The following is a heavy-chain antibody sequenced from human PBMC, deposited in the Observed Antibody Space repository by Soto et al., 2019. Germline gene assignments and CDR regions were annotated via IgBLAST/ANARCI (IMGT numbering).Heavy chain of an antibody. CDR3: AKSLSGSYYYYYGMDV. CDR1: GFTFSSFA. J-gene: IGHJ6*02. Sequence: GGSLRLSCAASGFTFSSFAMSWVRQAPGKGLDWVSAISGSGGSTYSADSVKGRFTISRDNSKNTLYLQMTSLRAEDTAVYYCAKSLSGSYYYYYGMDVWGQGTTVTVSS. CDR2: ISGSGGST. V-gene: IGHV3-23*01. D-gene: IGHD3-10*01.